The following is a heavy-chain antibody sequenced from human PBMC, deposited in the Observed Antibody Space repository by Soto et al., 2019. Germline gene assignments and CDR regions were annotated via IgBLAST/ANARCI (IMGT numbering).Heavy chain of an antibody. J-gene: IGHJ6*02. CDR1: GFTFSSYS. V-gene: IGHV3-21*01. CDR2: ISSSSSYI. D-gene: IGHD3-3*01. CDR3: ARDILRFLNGMDV. Sequence: EVQLVESGGGLVKPGGSLRLSCAASGFTFSSYSMNWVRQAPGKGLEWVSSISSSSSYIYYADSVKGRFTISRDNAKNSLYLQMNSLRAEDTAVYYCARDILRFLNGMDVWGQGTTVTVSS.